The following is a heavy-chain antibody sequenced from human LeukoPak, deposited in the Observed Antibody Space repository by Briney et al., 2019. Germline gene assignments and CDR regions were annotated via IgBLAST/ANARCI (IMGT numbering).Heavy chain of an antibody. Sequence: GGSLRLSCAASGFTFSSYWMSWVRQAPGKGLEWVSVIYSGGSTYYADSVKGRFTISRDNSKNTLYLQMNSLRAEDTAVYYCARGRGLPIDYWGQGTLVTVSS. CDR1: GFTFSSYW. CDR2: IYSGGST. V-gene: IGHV3-66*02. CDR3: ARGRGLPIDY. J-gene: IGHJ4*02. D-gene: IGHD3-16*01.